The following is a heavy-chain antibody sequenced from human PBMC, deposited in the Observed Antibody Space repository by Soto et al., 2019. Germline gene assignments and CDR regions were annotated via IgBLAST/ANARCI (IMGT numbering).Heavy chain of an antibody. CDR2: ISAYNGNT. V-gene: IGHV1-18*04. CDR1: GYTFTSYG. Sequence: ASVKVSCKASGYTFTSYGISWVRQAPGQGLEWMGWISAYNGNTNYAQKLQGRVTMTTDTSTGTAYMELRSLRSDDTAVYYCARDRGTTVVTRGAFDIWGQGTMVTVSS. CDR3: ARDRGTTVVTRGAFDI. D-gene: IGHD4-17*01. J-gene: IGHJ3*02.